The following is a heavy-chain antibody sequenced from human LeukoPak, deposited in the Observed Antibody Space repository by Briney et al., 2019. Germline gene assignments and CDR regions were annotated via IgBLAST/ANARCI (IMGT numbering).Heavy chain of an antibody. CDR1: GYTFTSYG. CDR2: IDPNSGGT. Sequence: ASVKVSCKASGYTFTSYGISWVRQAPGQGLEWMGWIDPNSGGTNYAQKFQGRVTMTRDTSISTAYMELSRLRSDDTAVYYCAREAYFDWLPIRGSNWFDPWGQGTLVTVSS. V-gene: IGHV1-2*02. D-gene: IGHD3-9*01. CDR3: AREAYFDWLPIRGSNWFDP. J-gene: IGHJ5*02.